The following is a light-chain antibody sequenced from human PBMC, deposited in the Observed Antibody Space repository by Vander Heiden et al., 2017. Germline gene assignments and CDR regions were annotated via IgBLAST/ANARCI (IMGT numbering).Light chain of an antibody. CDR3: QQYYSFPGT. V-gene: IGKV4-1*01. CDR2: WAS. J-gene: IGKJ1*01. Sequence: DIVMTQSPDSLAVSLGARATINCKSSQSVLYSFNNKNYLAWYQQKPGQPPRLVMYWASTRGSGVPDRFSGSGSGTHFTLTISSLQAEDVAVYYCQQYYSFPGTFCQGTKVEIK. CDR1: QSVLYSFNNKNY.